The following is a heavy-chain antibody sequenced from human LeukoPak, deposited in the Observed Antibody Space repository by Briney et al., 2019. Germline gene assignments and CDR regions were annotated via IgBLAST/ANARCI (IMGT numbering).Heavy chain of an antibody. D-gene: IGHD3-3*01. V-gene: IGHV3-21*01. J-gene: IGHJ3*02. CDR2: ISSSSSYI. Sequence: GGSLRLSCAASGFTFSSYSMNWVRQAPGKGLEWVSSISSSSSYIYYADSVKGRFTISRDNAKNSLYLQMNSLRAEDTAVYYCARNWVYYDFWSAPDDAFDIWGQGTMVTVSP. CDR1: GFTFSSYS. CDR3: ARNWVYYDFWSAPDDAFDI.